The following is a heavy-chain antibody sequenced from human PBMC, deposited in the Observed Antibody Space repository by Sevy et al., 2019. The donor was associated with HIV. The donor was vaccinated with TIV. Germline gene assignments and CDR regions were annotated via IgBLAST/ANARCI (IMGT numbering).Heavy chain of an antibody. Sequence: SETLSLTCTVSGGSISSGGYYWSWIRQHPGKGLEWIGYIYYSGSTYYNPSLKSRVTISVDTSKNQFSLKLSSVTAADTAVYYCARGLTPDYGDYHTPSSFDYWGQGTLVTVSS. J-gene: IGHJ4*02. CDR1: GGSISSGGYY. CDR2: IYYSGST. D-gene: IGHD4-17*01. V-gene: IGHV4-31*03. CDR3: ARGLTPDYGDYHTPSSFDY.